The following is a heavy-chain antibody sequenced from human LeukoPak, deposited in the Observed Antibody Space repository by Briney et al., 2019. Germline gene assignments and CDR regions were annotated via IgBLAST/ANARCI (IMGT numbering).Heavy chain of an antibody. CDR1: GYSISSHYY. Sequence: SETLSLTCTVSGYSISSHYYWGWIRQPPGKGLEWIGIIYHSGTTYYNPSLKSRVTISVDTSKNQFSLKLSSVTAADTAVYYCARVNYDILTGPLYYYYYYMDVWGKGTTVTVSS. CDR3: ARVNYDILTGPLYYYYYYMDV. V-gene: IGHV4-38-2*02. J-gene: IGHJ6*03. CDR2: IYHSGTT. D-gene: IGHD3-9*01.